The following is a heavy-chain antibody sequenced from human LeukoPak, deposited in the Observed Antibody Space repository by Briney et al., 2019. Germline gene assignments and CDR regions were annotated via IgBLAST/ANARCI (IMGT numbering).Heavy chain of an antibody. Sequence: GGSLRLSCAASGFTFSSYAMSWVRQAPGKGLEWVSAISGSGGSTYYADSVKGRFTISRDNSKNTLYLQMNSLRAEDTAVYYCAKSQYYYDSSGYYHWVSPHGYFDYWGQGTLVTVSS. J-gene: IGHJ4*02. CDR3: AKSQYYYDSSGYYHWVSPHGYFDY. CDR1: GFTFSSYA. CDR2: ISGSGGST. D-gene: IGHD3-22*01. V-gene: IGHV3-23*01.